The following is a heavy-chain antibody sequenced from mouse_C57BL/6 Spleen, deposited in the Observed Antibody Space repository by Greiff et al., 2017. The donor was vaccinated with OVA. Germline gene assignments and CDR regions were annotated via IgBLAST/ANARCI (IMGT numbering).Heavy chain of an antibody. J-gene: IGHJ4*01. CDR1: GFTFSSSG. D-gene: IGHD2-5*01. CDR3: ARGDYSNYEAMDY. V-gene: IGHV5-6*02. CDR2: ISSGGSYT. Sequence: EVKLVESGGDLVKPGGSLKLSCAASGFTFSSSGLSWVRQTPDKRLAWVATISSGGSYTYYPDSVKGRFTISRDNAKNTLYLQMSSLKSEDTAMYYCARGDYSNYEAMDYWGQGTSVTVSS.